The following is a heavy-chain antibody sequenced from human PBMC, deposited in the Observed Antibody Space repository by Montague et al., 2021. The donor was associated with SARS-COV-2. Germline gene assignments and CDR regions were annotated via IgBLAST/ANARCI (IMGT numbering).Heavy chain of an antibody. J-gene: IGHJ3*01. D-gene: IGHD1-7*01. CDR2: INPDGSEK. Sequence: PLRLSCAASGFTFSSYLIIWVRQAPGKGLDWVGNINPDGSEKYYVDSVKGRFTISRDNIKKSVDLQISSLRAEDTAVYYCWRVVVSIFRGSTVTDAFDVWGLGKMVTVSS. CDR3: WRVVVSIFRGSTVTDAFDV. V-gene: IGHV3-7*01. CDR1: GFTFSSYL.